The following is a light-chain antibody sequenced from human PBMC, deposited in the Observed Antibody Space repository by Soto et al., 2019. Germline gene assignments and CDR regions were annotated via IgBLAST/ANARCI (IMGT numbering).Light chain of an antibody. J-gene: IGLJ3*02. Sequence: SALTQPASVSGSPGQSITISCTGTSSDVGGYNYVSWYQQHPGKAPKLMIYEVSNLPSGVSNRFSGSKSGNTASLTISGLQAEDEADYYCSSYTSSSTPWVFGVGTKVTVL. CDR3: SSYTSSSTPWV. CDR1: SSDVGGYNY. V-gene: IGLV2-14*01. CDR2: EVS.